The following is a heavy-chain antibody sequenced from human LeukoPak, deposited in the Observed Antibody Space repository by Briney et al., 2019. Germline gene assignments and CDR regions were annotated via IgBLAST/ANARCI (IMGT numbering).Heavy chain of an antibody. Sequence: SETLSLTCAVYGGSFSGYYWSWIRQPPGKGLEWIGEINHSGSTNYNPSLKSRVTISVDTSKNQFSLKLSSVTAADTAVYYCARERPLVTMVRGVTYYYYYMDVWGKGTTVTVSS. D-gene: IGHD3-10*01. CDR3: ARERPLVTMVRGVTYYYYYMDV. CDR1: GGSFSGYY. J-gene: IGHJ6*03. V-gene: IGHV4-34*01. CDR2: INHSGST.